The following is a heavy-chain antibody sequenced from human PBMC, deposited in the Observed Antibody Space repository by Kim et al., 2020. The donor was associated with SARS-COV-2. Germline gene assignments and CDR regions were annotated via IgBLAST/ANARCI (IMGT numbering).Heavy chain of an antibody. D-gene: IGHD6-19*01. J-gene: IGHJ4*02. CDR1: GFTFSSYA. CDR2: ISYDGSNK. Sequence: GGSLRLSCAASGFTFSSYAMHWVRQAPGKGLEWVAVISYDGSNKYYADSVKGRFTISRDNSKNTLYLQMNSLRAEDTAVYYCPYSSGWYFDYWGQGTLVTVSS. CDR3: PYSSGWYFDY. V-gene: IGHV3-30*04.